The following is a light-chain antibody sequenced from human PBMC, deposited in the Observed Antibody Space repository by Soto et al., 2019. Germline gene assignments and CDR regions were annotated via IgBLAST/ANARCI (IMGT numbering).Light chain of an antibody. J-gene: IGKJ1*01. CDR3: QQYGSSPWT. CDR1: QRVSSNY. Sequence: EIVLTQSPGTLPLSPGERAPLSCRASQRVSSNYLAWHQQKTGQTPRLLIYIASSRAPGIPDRFSGSGSGTHFTLTISRVEPEDFAVYYCQQYGSSPWTFGQGTKVEIK. V-gene: IGKV3-20*01. CDR2: IAS.